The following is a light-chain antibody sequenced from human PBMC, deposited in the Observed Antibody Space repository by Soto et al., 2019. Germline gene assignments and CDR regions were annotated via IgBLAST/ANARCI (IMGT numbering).Light chain of an antibody. CDR3: QQSYTTRPT. CDR2: AAS. V-gene: IGKV1-39*01. J-gene: IGKJ4*01. Sequence: DIQMTQSPSSLSASVGDRVTITCRASQSISSYVNWYQQKPGKAPKLLIYAASSLQSGVPSRFSGSGSGTDFTLTINSLQPEDFATYYCQQSYTTRPTFGGGTKVEIK. CDR1: QSISSY.